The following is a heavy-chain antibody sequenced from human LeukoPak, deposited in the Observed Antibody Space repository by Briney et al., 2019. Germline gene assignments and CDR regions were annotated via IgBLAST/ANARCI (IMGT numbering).Heavy chain of an antibody. CDR1: RFTVSSNS. CDR3: ARRACDYSHSYDY. J-gene: IGHJ4*02. CDR2: IYSGGST. V-gene: IGHV3-53*01. D-gene: IGHD3-16*01. Sequence: GGSLRLSCTLSRFTVSSNSMSSVRQTPGKRLEWVSFIYSGGSTQYSDSVKGPFTISRDNSKNTLYLQMYSLRAEDTAVYYCARRACDYSHSYDYWGRGTLVTVSS.